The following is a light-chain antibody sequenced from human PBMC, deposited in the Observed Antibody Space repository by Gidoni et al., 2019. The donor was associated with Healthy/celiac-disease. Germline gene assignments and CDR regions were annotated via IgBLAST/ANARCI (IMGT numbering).Light chain of an antibody. CDR2: AAS. CDR1: QSSSSY. V-gene: IGKV1-39*01. J-gene: IGKJ1*01. CDR3: QQRT. Sequence: DIQMTQSPYSLSASVGDRVTITCRASQSSSSYLNWYQQKPGKAPKLLIYAASSLQSGVPSRFSGSGSGTDFTLTNSSLQPEDFATYYCQQRTFXXXTKVESK.